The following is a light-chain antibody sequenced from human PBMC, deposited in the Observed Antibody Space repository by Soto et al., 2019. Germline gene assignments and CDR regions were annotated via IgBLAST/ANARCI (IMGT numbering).Light chain of an antibody. J-gene: IGKJ4*02. Sequence: ESVLTQSPGTLSLSPGERATLSCRASRSISTYLAWYQQKPGQAPRLLIYEAPNRATGIPARFSGSGSGTDFTLTISRLEPEDFAVYYCQQRNSWPRTFGRGTKVDIK. V-gene: IGKV3-11*01. CDR2: EAP. CDR3: QQRNSWPRT. CDR1: RSISTY.